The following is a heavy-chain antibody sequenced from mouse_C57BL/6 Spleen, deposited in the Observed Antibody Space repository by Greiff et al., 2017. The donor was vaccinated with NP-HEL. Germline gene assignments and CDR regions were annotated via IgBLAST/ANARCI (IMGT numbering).Heavy chain of an antibody. J-gene: IGHJ4*01. Sequence: QVQLQQPGAELVKPGASVKLSCKASGYTFTSYWMHWVKQRPGQGLEWIGMIHPNSGSTNYNEKFKSKATLTVDKSSSTAYMQLSSLTSEDSAVYNCSKTYYSNPYAMDYWGQGTSVTVSS. CDR2: IHPNSGST. CDR3: SKTYYSNPYAMDY. V-gene: IGHV1-64*01. CDR1: GYTFTSYW. D-gene: IGHD2-5*01.